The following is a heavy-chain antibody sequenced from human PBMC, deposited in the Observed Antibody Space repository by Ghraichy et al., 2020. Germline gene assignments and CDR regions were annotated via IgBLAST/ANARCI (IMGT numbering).Heavy chain of an antibody. CDR2: ILWDTL. V-gene: IGHV3-9*01. D-gene: IGHD3-10*01. CDR3: VKENTEMVPARDPYETHKVYFYAMDV. CDR1: GRTFDDYA. J-gene: IGHJ6*02. Sequence: LSLTCVASGRTFDDYAMHWVRQAPGKGLEWVAGILWDTLGNAYSVKVRFTISRDNAKNSLYLQMNSRRLKDTASYYCVKENTEMVPARDPYETHKVYFYAMDVWGQGTAVTVSS.